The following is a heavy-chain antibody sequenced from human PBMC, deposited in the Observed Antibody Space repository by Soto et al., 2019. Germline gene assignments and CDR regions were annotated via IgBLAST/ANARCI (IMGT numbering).Heavy chain of an antibody. J-gene: IGHJ5*02. CDR3: ARIRGNYERIGGWFDP. CDR1: GFSLSNARMG. CDR2: IFSNDEK. Sequence: QVTLKESGPVLMNPTETLTLTCTVSGFSLSNARMGVSWIRQPPGKALEWLAHIFSNDEKSYSTSLKSRLTISKDTSKSQVVLTMTNMDPVDTATYYCARIRGNYERIGGWFDPWGQGTLVTVSS. D-gene: IGHD3-3*01. V-gene: IGHV2-26*01.